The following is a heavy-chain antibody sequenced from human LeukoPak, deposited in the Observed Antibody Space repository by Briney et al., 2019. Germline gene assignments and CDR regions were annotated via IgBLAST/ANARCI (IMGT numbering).Heavy chain of an antibody. D-gene: IGHD4-17*01. Sequence: GGSLRLSCAASGFILSNYEMNWVRQAPGKGLEWVSAISGSGGSTYYANSVKGRFTISRDNSKNTLYLQMNSLRAEDTAVYYCAKESTVTPGSVNWFDAWGQGTLVSVSS. V-gene: IGHV3-23*01. J-gene: IGHJ5*02. CDR1: GFILSNYE. CDR2: ISGSGGST. CDR3: AKESTVTPGSVNWFDA.